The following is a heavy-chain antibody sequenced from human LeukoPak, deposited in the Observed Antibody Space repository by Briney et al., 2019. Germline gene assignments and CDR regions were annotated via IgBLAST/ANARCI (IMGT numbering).Heavy chain of an antibody. CDR3: ARETVKGDV. D-gene: IGHD3-10*01. CDR1: GFTVSNYW. V-gene: IGHV3-7*01. CDR2: IRQDEREK. Sequence: SGGSLRLSCAASGFTVSNYWMSWVRQAPGKGLEWVANIRQDEREKYYVDSVKGRFTISRDNAKNSLYLQMNSLRAEDTAVYYCARETVKGDVWGKGTTVTVSS. J-gene: IGHJ6*04.